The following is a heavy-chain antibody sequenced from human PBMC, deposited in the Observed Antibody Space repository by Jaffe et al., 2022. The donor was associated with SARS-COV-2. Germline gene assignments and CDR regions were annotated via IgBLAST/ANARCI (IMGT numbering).Heavy chain of an antibody. D-gene: IGHD6-13*01. J-gene: IGHJ1*01. CDR3: ARGSIAAAGTRYFQH. CDR1: GFSLSTSGMC. V-gene: IGHV2-70*01. Sequence: QVTLRESGPALVKPTQTLTLTCTFSGFSLSTSGMCVSWIRQPPGKALEWLALIDWDDDKYYSTSLKTRLTISKDTSKNQVVLTMTNMDPVDTATYYCARGSIAAAGTRYFQHWGQGTLVTVSS. CDR2: IDWDDDK.